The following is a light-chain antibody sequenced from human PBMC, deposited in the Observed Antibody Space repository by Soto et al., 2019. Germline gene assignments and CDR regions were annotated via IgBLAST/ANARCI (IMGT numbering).Light chain of an antibody. J-gene: IGKJ5*01. V-gene: IGKV1-27*01. CDR1: QGISNY. CDR3: QQRSNWPPSIT. CDR2: ATS. Sequence: DGRISQSPSSVSASVGDRVTITCRAIQGISNYLAWYQQKPGKVPKLLIYATSTLQSGVPSRFSGSGSGADFTLTISSLEPEDFAVYYCQQRSNWPPSITFGQGTRLEIK.